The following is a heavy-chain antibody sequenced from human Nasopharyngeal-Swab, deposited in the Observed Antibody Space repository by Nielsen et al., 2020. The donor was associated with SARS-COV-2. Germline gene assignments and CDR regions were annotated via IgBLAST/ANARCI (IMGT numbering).Heavy chain of an antibody. CDR3: ARDVASGFGELFPLLRGLDI. Sequence: GESLKISCAASGFTINSFAMHWVRQAPGKGLEWVAVISYDGNNKYYADSVKGRFTISRGNSKNTVYLQMNSLRPEDTAVYYCARDVASGFGELFPLLRGLDIWGHGTTVTVSS. J-gene: IGHJ6*02. V-gene: IGHV3-30-3*01. CDR1: GFTINSFA. D-gene: IGHD3-10*01. CDR2: ISYDGNNK.